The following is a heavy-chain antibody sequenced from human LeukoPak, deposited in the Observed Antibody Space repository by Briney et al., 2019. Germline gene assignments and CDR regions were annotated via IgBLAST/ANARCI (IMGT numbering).Heavy chain of an antibody. J-gene: IGHJ4*02. V-gene: IGHV3-30*18. CDR2: ISYDGSNK. CDR1: GFTFSSYG. Sequence: GGSLRLSCAASGFTFSSYGMHWVRQAPGKGLEWVAVISYDGSNKYYADSVKGRFTISRDNSKNTLYLQMNSLRAEDTAVYYCAKDELESITMVRGVIGYFDYWGQGTLVTVSS. D-gene: IGHD3-10*01. CDR3: AKDELESITMVRGVIGYFDY.